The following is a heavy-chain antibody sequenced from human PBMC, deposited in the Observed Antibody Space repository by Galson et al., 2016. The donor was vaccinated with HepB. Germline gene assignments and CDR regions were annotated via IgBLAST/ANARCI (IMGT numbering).Heavy chain of an antibody. CDR2: IIPIFETA. J-gene: IGHJ3*02. D-gene: IGHD1-26*01. CDR3: ARERRWELQHIDALDM. V-gene: IGHV1-69*13. CDR1: GGTFGSYG. Sequence: SVKVSCKASGGTFGSYGISWVRQAPGQGLEWVGGIIPIFETANYAQKLQGRVTITADESTGIAYMELSSLRSEDTAVYYCARERRWELQHIDALDMWGQGTMVTVSS.